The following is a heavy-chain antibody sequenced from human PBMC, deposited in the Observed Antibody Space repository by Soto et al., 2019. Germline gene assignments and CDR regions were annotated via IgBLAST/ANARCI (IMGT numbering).Heavy chain of an antibody. CDR3: ARVHRYYYDSSGWNDY. V-gene: IGHV1-18*01. J-gene: IGHJ4*02. Sequence: ASVKVSCKASGYTFTSYGISWVRQAPGQGLEWMGWISAYNGNTNYAQKLQGRVTMTTDTSTSTAYMELRSLRSDDTAVYYCARVHRYYYDSSGWNDYWGQGALDTVSS. D-gene: IGHD3-22*01. CDR1: GYTFTSYG. CDR2: ISAYNGNT.